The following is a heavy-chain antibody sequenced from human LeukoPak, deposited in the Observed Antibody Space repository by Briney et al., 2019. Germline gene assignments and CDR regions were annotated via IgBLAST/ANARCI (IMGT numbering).Heavy chain of an antibody. D-gene: IGHD2-2*02. J-gene: IGHJ4*02. CDR1: GDSISSDNSY. CDR2: MFYTGST. V-gene: IGHV4-39*01. Sequence: PSETLSLTCTVSGDSISSDNSYWGWIRQPPGKGLEWIGSMFYTGSTYYNPSLKSRVTISVDTSKNQLSLKLSSVTAADTALYYCARQRRNDCSGPSCYIDYWGQGTLVTVSS. CDR3: ARQRRNDCSGPSCYIDY.